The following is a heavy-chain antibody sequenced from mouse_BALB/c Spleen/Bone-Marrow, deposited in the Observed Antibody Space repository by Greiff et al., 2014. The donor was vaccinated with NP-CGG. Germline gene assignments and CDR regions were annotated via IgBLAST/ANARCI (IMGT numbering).Heavy chain of an antibody. V-gene: IGHV1-4*01. Sequence: QVQLQQSGAELARPGASVKMSCKASGYTFTTYTIHWVEQRPGQGLEWIGYINPSSGYANYNQNFKDKATLTADKSSSTAYMQLSSLTSEDSAVYYCTRITTVVRYFDVWGTGTTVTVSS. CDR3: TRITTVVRYFDV. CDR2: INPSSGYA. CDR1: GYTFTTYT. J-gene: IGHJ1*03. D-gene: IGHD1-1*01.